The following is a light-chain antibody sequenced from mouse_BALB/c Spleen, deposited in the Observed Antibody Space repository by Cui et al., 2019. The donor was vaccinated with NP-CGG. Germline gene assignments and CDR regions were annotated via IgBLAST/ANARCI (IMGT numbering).Light chain of an antibody. J-gene: IGLJ1*01. CDR3: ALWYSKYWV. V-gene: IGLV1*01. CDR1: TGAVTTSNY. Sequence: QVVVTQESAITTSPGETVTLTCRSSTGAVTTSNYANWVQEKPDHLFTGLIGGTNNRAPGVPGRFSGSLIGDKAALTITGAQTEDEAIYFCALWYSKYWVFGGGTKLTVL. CDR2: GTN.